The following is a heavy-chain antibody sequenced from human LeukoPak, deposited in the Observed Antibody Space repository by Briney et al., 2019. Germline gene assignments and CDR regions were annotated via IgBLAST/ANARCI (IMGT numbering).Heavy chain of an antibody. CDR1: GGSISSYY. J-gene: IGHJ5*02. D-gene: IGHD4-17*01. CDR2: IYYSGST. CDR3: ARVSYGDYVFDP. V-gene: IGHV4-59*01. Sequence: SETLSLTXTVSGGSISSYYWSWIRQPPGKGLEWLGYIYYSGSTNYNPSLKSRVTISVDTSKNQFSLKLSSVTAADTAVYYCARVSYGDYVFDPWGQGTLVTVSS.